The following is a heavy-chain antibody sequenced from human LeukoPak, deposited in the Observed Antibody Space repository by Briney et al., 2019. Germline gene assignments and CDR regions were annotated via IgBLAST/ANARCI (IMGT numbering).Heavy chain of an antibody. CDR1: GYSFTSYW. D-gene: IGHD3-10*01. V-gene: IGHV5-51*01. J-gene: IGHJ4*02. Sequence: KSGESLKISCKGSGYSFTSYWIGWVRQMPGKGLEWMGIIYPGDSDTRYSPSFQGQVTISADKSISTAYLQWSSLKASDTAMYYCARVSHYYGSGLHFDYWGQGTLVTVSS. CDR3: ARVSHYYGSGLHFDY. CDR2: IYPGDSDT.